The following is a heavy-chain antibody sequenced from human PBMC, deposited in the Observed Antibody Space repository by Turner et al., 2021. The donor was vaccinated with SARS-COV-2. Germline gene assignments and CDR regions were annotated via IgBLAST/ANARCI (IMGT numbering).Heavy chain of an antibody. J-gene: IGHJ4*02. Sequence: EVQLLESGGGLVQPGGSLRLSCVAAGFTFRNYAMSWVRLAPGRGLEWVSTVRARGGNTYYEDSLKGRFTISRDNSENAVFLQVNSLRAEDTAVYYCAKGTIAVPGTFDYWGQGSLVTVSS. V-gene: IGHV3-23*01. CDR1: GFTFRNYA. CDR3: AKGTIAVPGTFDY. CDR2: VRARGGNT. D-gene: IGHD6-19*01.